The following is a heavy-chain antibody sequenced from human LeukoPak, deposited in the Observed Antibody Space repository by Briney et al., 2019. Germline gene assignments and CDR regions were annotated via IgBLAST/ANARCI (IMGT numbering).Heavy chain of an antibody. D-gene: IGHD3-22*01. V-gene: IGHV1-69*13. Sequence: ASVKVSCKASGGTFSSYAISWVRQAPGQGLEWMGGIIPIFGTANYAQKFQGRVTITADESTSTAYMELSSLRSEDTAVYYCARVPRHDSSGYFGGDYYYYGMDVWGQGTTVTVSS. J-gene: IGHJ6*02. CDR2: IIPIFGTA. CDR1: GGTFSSYA. CDR3: ARVPRHDSSGYFGGDYYYYGMDV.